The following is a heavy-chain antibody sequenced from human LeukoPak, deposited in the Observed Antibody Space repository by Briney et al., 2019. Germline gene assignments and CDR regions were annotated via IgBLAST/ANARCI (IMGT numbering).Heavy chain of an antibody. CDR3: ARDRVAWPYYYYGMDV. D-gene: IGHD5-12*01. V-gene: IGHV4-31*03. J-gene: IGHJ6*02. Sequence: SQTLSLTCTVSGGSISSGGYYWSWIRQHPGKGLAWIGYIYYSGSTYYNPSLKSRVTISVDTSKNQFSLKLSSVTAADTAVYYCARDRVAWPYYYYGMDVWGQGTTVTVS. CDR1: GGSISSGGYY. CDR2: IYYSGST.